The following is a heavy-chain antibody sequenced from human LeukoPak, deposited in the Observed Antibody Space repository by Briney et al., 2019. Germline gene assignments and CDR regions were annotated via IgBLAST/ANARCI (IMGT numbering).Heavy chain of an antibody. J-gene: IGHJ4*02. CDR2: IIPIFGTA. CDR3: ARTNSSGYLTDY. Sequence: ASVKVSCKASGGTFSSYAISWVRQAPGQGLEWMGRIIPIFGTANYAQKFQGRVTLTTDESTSTAYMELSSLRSEDTAVYYCARTNSSGYLTDYWGQGTLVTVSS. V-gene: IGHV1-69*05. D-gene: IGHD3-22*01. CDR1: GGTFSSYA.